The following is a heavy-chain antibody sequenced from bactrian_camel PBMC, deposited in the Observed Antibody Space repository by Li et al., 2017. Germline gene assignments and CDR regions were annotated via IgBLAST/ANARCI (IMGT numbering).Heavy chain of an antibody. J-gene: IGHJ4*01. CDR3: AAGWVNRNVLSRAEYDY. CDR1: GYTFNTY. D-gene: IGHD5*01. V-gene: IGHV3S40*01. CDR2: IYTSSGQT. Sequence: VQLVESGGGSALAGGSVRLSCTASGYTFNTYSWFRQAPGKEREGVAGIYTSSGQTDYYDDVKGRFTISRDRSKNTVYLQMNSLKPEDAAMYYCAAGWVNRNVLSRAEYDYWGQGTQVTV.